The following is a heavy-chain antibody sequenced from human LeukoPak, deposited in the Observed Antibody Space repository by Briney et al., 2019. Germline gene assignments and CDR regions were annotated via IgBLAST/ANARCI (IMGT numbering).Heavy chain of an antibody. CDR1: GGSISSSSYY. CDR2: IYYSGST. CDR3: ARSESSITIFGVVIGAFDI. V-gene: IGHV4-61*05. Sequence: PSETLSLTCTVSGGSISSSSYYWGWIRQPPGKGLEWIGYIYYSGSTNYNPSLKSRVTISVDTSKNQFSLKLSSVTAADTAVYYCARSESSITIFGVVIGAFDIWGQGTMVTVSS. J-gene: IGHJ3*02. D-gene: IGHD3-3*01.